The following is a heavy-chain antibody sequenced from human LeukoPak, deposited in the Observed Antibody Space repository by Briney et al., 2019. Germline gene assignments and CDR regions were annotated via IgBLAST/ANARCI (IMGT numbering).Heavy chain of an antibody. V-gene: IGHV4-39*01. Sequence: WVRQPPGKGLEWIGNIYYSGSTYYNPSLKSRVTISVDTSKNQFSLRLSSVTAADTAVYYCASRNYYDSSGYYPKPFDYWGQGTLVTVSS. J-gene: IGHJ4*02. D-gene: IGHD3-22*01. CDR3: ASRNYYDSSGYYPKPFDY. CDR2: IYYSGST.